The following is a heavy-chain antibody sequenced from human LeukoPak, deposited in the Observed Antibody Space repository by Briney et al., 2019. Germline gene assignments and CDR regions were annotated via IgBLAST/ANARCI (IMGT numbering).Heavy chain of an antibody. CDR3: AREGYSYGWGYFDY. J-gene: IGHJ4*02. V-gene: IGHV4-34*01. Sequence: SETLSLTCAAYGGSLSGYYWSWIRQPPGQGLEWIGEINHSGSTNYTPSLKSRVTISIDTSKNQFSLKLSSVTAADTAVYYCAREGYSYGWGYFDYWGQGTLVTVSS. CDR1: GGSLSGYY. CDR2: INHSGST. D-gene: IGHD5-18*01.